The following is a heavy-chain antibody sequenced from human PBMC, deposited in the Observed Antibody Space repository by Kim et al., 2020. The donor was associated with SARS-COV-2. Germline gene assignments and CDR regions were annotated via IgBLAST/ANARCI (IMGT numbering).Heavy chain of an antibody. V-gene: IGHV3-7*03. CDR3: ARDIKDY. Sequence: DGSEEFYVDSVRGRFPISRDNAKNSLDLQMSSLRAEDTAVYYCARDIKDYWGQGVLVTVSS. J-gene: IGHJ4*02. CDR2: DGSEE.